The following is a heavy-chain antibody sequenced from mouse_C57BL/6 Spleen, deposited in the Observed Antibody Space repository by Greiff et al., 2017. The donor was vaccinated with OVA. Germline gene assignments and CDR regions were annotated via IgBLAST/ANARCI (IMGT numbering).Heavy chain of an antibody. CDR3: ARVGDDCGSNG. V-gene: IGHV1-54*01. J-gene: IGHJ2*01. CDR1: GYAFTNYS. CDR2: INPGSGGI. Sequence: QVQLQQSGAELVRPGTSVKVSCKASGYAFTNYSIAWVQQRPGQGLEWIGVINPGSGGINYTEKFKGKATLTTDKSSSTAYMQLSSLTSEDTAVYFCARVGDDCGSNGWGQGATLTVST. D-gene: IGHD1-1*01.